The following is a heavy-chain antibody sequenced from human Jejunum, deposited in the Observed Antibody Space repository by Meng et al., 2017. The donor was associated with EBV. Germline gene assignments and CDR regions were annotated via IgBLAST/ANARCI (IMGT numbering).Heavy chain of an antibody. J-gene: IGHJ4*02. V-gene: IGHV4-4*02. CDR2: IYHGGGT. Sequence: QVRVQEAGPRLGKPSGTLSLTCVVSGGSISDNDWWSWVRQPPGKGLEWLGEIYHGGGTNYNPSLESRVTISVDKSKNQFSLKLNSVTVADTAVYYCAGNGYYALEYWGPGILVTVSS. CDR1: GGSISDNDW. D-gene: IGHD3-22*01. CDR3: AGNGYYALEY.